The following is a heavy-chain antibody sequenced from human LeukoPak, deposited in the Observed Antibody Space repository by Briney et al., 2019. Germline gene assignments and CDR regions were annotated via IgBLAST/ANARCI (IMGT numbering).Heavy chain of an antibody. Sequence: SVKVSCNASGGTFSSYTISLVRQAPGQGLEWMGRIIPILGIANYAQKFQGRVTITADKSTSTAYMELSSLRSEDTAVYYCARGRKGVTAMVAFYYYYYMDVWGKGTTVTVSS. J-gene: IGHJ6*03. CDR3: ARGRKGVTAMVAFYYYYYMDV. V-gene: IGHV1-69*02. CDR2: IIPILGIA. CDR1: GGTFSSYT. D-gene: IGHD5-18*01.